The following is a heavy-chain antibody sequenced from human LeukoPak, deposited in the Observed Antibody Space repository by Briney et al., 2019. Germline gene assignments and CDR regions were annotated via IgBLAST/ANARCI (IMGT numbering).Heavy chain of an antibody. Sequence: PSETLSLTCTVSGGSISSSSYYWGWIRQPPGKGLEGIGSIYYSGSTYYHPSLNSRATISVDTSKDQFSLKLSSVTAADTAVYYCARTYYYDSSGYYYYYYYMDVWGKGTAVTVSS. D-gene: IGHD3-22*01. CDR3: ARTYYYDSSGYYYYYYYMDV. V-gene: IGHV4-39*01. J-gene: IGHJ6*03. CDR2: IYYSGST. CDR1: GGSISSSSYY.